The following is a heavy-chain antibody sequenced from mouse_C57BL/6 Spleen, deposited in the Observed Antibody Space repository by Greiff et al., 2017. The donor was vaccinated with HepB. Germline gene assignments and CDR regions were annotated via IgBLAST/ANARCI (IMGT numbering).Heavy chain of an antibody. CDR3: VRHVTPDYYAMDY. CDR1: GFSFNTYA. J-gene: IGHJ4*01. V-gene: IGHV10-1*01. Sequence: EVKLVESGGGLVQPKGSLKLSCAASGFSFNTYAMNWVRQAPGKGLEWVARIRSKSNNYATYYADSVKDRFTISRDDSESMLYLQMNNLKTEDTAMYYCVRHVTPDYYAMDYWGQGTSVTVSS. CDR2: IRSKSNNYAT.